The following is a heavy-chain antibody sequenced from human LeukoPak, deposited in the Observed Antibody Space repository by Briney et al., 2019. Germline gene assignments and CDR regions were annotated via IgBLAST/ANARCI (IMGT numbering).Heavy chain of an antibody. CDR2: ISAYNGNT. D-gene: IGHD3-10*01. V-gene: IGHV1-18*01. CDR3: ARDVNYGSGSYSSQGFDL. Sequence: ASVKVSCKASGYTFTSYGISWVRQAPGQGLEWMGWISAYNGNTNYAQKLQGRVTMTTDTSTSTAYMELRSLRSDDTAVYYCARDVNYGSGSYSSQGFDLWGRGTLVTVSS. J-gene: IGHJ2*01. CDR1: GYTFTSYG.